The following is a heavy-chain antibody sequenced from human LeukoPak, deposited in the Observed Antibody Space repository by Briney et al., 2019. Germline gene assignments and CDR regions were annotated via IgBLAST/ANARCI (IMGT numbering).Heavy chain of an antibody. CDR3: ARCLIVTVAARGYRCYMDV. V-gene: IGHV4-34*01. CDR2: IGHSGNT. J-gene: IGHJ6*03. CDR1: GGSFNGYY. D-gene: IGHD2-21*02. Sequence: SETLSLSCGVYGGSFNGYYWSWIRQPPGKGLEWIGEIGHSGNTNYNPSLKSRVTMSVDMSTKQLSLRLSSVTAADTAVYYCARCLIVTVAARGYRCYMDVWGNGTTVAVSS.